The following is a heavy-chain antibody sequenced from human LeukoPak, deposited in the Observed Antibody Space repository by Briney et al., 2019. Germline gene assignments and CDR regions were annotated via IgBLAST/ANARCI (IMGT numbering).Heavy chain of an antibody. D-gene: IGHD5-24*01. CDR1: GGSINNDY. J-gene: IGHJ5*02. CDR2: IYTSGST. V-gene: IGHV4-4*07. Sequence: SETLSLTCSVSGGSINNDYWSWIRQPAGKGLEWIGRIYTSGSTNYNPSLKSRVTMSVDTSKNQFSLKLSSVTAADTAVYYCARFQFRPYNWFDPWGQGTLVTVSS. CDR3: ARFQFRPYNWFDP.